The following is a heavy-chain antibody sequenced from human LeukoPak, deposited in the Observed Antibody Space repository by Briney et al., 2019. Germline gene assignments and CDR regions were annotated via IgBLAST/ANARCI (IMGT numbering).Heavy chain of an antibody. CDR1: GFTFSSYT. D-gene: IGHD6-6*01. CDR3: ARADSSIAARLSRSSIFNYYYYMDV. J-gene: IGHJ6*03. CDR2: IKQDGSEK. Sequence: QSGGSLRLSCAASGFTFSSYTMGWVRQAPGKGLEWVANIKQDGSEKYYVDSVKGRFTISRDNAKNSLYLQMNSLRAEDTAVYYCARADSSIAARLSRSSIFNYYYYMDVWGKGTTVTVSS. V-gene: IGHV3-7*01.